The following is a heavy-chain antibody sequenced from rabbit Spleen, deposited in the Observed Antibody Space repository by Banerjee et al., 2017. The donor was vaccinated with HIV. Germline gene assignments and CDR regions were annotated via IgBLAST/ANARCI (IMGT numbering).Heavy chain of an antibody. D-gene: IGHD2-1*01. CDR2: IYPDGSGST. V-gene: IGHV1S40*01. J-gene: IGHJ4*01. CDR3: ARGSAAMTMVITGYYLNL. Sequence: QSLEESGGDLVKPGASLTLTCTASGFSFSRSYYICWVRQALGKGLEWIGCIYPDGSGSTAYASWAKGRFTISKASSTTVTLQMTSLTAADTATYVCARGSAAMTMVITGYYLNLWGPGTLVTVS. CDR1: GFSFSRSYY.